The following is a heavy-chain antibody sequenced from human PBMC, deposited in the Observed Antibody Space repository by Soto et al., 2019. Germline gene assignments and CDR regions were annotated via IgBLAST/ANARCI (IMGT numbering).Heavy chain of an antibody. CDR2: TYYRSKWYN. CDR3: ARVQLPTSPTLDY. V-gene: IGHV6-1*01. D-gene: IGHD2-2*01. Sequence: SQTLSLTCAISGDSVSSNSAAWNCIRQSPSRGLEWLGRTYYRSKWYNDYAVSVKSRITINPDTSKNQFSLQLNSVTPEDTAVYYCARVQLPTSPTLDYWGQGTLVTVSS. CDR1: GDSVSSNSAA. J-gene: IGHJ4*02.